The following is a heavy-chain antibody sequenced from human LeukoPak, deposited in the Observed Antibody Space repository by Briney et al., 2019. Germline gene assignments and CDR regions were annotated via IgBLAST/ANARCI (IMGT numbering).Heavy chain of an antibody. CDR2: ISGSGGST. CDR1: GFTFSSYA. CDR3: AKSGGQAIVVVPAATNWFDP. Sequence: GGSLRLSCAASGFTFSSYAMSWVRQAPGKGLEWVSAISGSGGSTYYADSVKGRFTISRDNSKNTLYLQMNSLRAEDTAVYYCAKSGGQAIVVVPAATNWFDPWGQGTLVTVSS. D-gene: IGHD2-2*01. V-gene: IGHV3-23*01. J-gene: IGHJ5*02.